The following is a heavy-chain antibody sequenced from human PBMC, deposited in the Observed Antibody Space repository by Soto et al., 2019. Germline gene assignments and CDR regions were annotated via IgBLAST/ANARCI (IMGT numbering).Heavy chain of an antibody. D-gene: IGHD6-19*01. V-gene: IGHV5-51*01. J-gene: IGHJ5*02. CDR1: GYSFSSHW. Sequence: PGESLKISCKGSGYSFSSHWIGWVRQMPGKGLEWVGSIYPGDSDTRYSASFQGQVTISADESISTAYLQRSSLKAADTAVYYCEYSEVLAVTLSHWFDLWGQGTLVTVSS. CDR3: EYSEVLAVTLSHWFDL. CDR2: IYPGDSDT.